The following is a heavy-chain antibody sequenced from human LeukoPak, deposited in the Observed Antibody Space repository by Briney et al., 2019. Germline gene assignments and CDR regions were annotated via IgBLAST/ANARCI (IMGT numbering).Heavy chain of an antibody. V-gene: IGHV4-39*07. CDR1: GGSINSGANY. CDR3: ARAGYGDSDFDY. CDR2: IYYSGST. D-gene: IGHD4-17*01. Sequence: SETLSLTCTVSGGSINSGANYWAWISQPPGKGLEWIGTIYYSGSTYYNPSLNSRVTMSLDTSKNQFSLKLNSVTAADTAVYYCARAGYGDSDFDYWGQGTLVTVSS. J-gene: IGHJ4*02.